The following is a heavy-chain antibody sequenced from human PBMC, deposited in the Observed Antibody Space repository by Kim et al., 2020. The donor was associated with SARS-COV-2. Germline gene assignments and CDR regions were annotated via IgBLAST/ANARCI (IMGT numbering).Heavy chain of an antibody. CDR2: IYSGGST. D-gene: IGHD3-10*01. Sequence: GGSLRLSCAASGFTVSSNYMSWVRQAPGKGLEWVSVIYSGGSTYYADSVKARFTISRDNSKNTLYLQMNSLRAGDTAVYYCAREGPSGDFDYWGQGPLVTVPS. J-gene: IGHJ4*02. CDR1: GFTVSSNY. V-gene: IGHV3-66*01. CDR3: AREGPSGDFDY.